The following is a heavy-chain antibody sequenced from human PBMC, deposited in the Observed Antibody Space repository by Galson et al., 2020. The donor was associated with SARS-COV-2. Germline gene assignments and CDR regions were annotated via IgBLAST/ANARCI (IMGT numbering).Heavy chain of an antibody. CDR3: ARGEQDSYGYNYYYYGMDV. Sequence: SETLSLTCAVYGGSFSGYYWSWIRQPPGKGLEWIGEINHSGSTNYNPSLKSRVTISVDTSKNQFSLKLSSVTAADTAVYYCARGEQDSYGYNYYYYGMDVWGQGTTVTVSS. CDR1: GGSFSGYY. V-gene: IGHV4-34*01. J-gene: IGHJ6*02. CDR2: INHSGST. D-gene: IGHD5-18*01.